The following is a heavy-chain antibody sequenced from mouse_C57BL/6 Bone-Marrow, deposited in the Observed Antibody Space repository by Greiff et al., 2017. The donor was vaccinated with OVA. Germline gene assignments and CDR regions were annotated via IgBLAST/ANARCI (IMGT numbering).Heavy chain of an antibody. D-gene: IGHD1-1*01. Sequence: EVKLQESGGDLVKPGGSLKLSCAASGFTFSSYGMSWVRQTPDKRLEWVATISSGGSYTYYPDSVKGRFTISRDNAKNTLYLQMSSLKSEDTAMYYCARHDYYYGSSLYYFDYWGQGTTLTVSS. CDR3: ARHDYYYGSSLYYFDY. V-gene: IGHV5-6*01. CDR2: ISSGGSYT. J-gene: IGHJ2*01. CDR1: GFTFSSYG.